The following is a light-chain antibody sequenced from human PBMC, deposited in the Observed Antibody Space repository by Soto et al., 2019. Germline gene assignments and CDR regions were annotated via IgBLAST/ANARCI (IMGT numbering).Light chain of an antibody. CDR2: RNN. CDR1: SSNIGSNY. CDR3: AAWDDSLSGVV. J-gene: IGLJ2*01. Sequence: QTVVTQPPSASATPGQRVTISCSGSSSNIGSNYVYWYQQLPGTAPKLLIYRNNQRPSGVPDRFSGSKSGTSASLAISGLRSEEEADYHCAAWDDSLSGVVFGGGTKVTVL. V-gene: IGLV1-47*01.